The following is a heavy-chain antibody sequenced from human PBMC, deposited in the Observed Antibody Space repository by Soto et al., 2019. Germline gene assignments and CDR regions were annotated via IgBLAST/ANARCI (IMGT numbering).Heavy chain of an antibody. Sequence: QVQLVQSGAEVKKPGASVKVSCKASGYTFTTYAMHWVRQAPEQRLEWMGWINAGNGNTKYSQKFQGRVTITRDTSASTSYMELSSLKSEDTAVYYCARVSYPYYYDSSGAFDIWGQGTMVTVSS. CDR2: INAGNGNT. V-gene: IGHV1-3*01. D-gene: IGHD3-22*01. CDR3: ARVSYPYYYDSSGAFDI. J-gene: IGHJ3*02. CDR1: GYTFTTYA.